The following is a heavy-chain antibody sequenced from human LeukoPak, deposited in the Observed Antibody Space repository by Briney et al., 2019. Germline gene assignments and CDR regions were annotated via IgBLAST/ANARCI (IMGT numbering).Heavy chain of an antibody. J-gene: IGHJ4*02. CDR2: VSYDGSDK. Sequence: GGSLRLSCAASGSTYSSYGMHWVRWAPGKGLEWVAVVSYDGSDKYYADSVKGRFTVSRDNSKNTMYLQMNSLRDEDTAVYYCAKAGMVVSVYFDYWGQGALVTVSS. CDR1: GSTYSSYG. V-gene: IGHV3-30*18. CDR3: AKAGMVVSVYFDY. D-gene: IGHD2-21*01.